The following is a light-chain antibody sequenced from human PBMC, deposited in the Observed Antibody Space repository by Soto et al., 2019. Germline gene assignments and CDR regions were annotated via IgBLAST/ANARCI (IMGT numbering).Light chain of an antibody. CDR2: DVS. V-gene: IGLV2-14*03. Sequence: QSVLTQPASVSRSPGQSITISCTGTISDVGGYNFVSWYQQYPGKAPKLMICDVSNRPSGVSNRFSGSKSGNTASLTISGLQAEDEADYYCSSFTGSNYVFGTGTKVTVL. J-gene: IGLJ1*01. CDR1: ISDVGGYNF. CDR3: SSFTGSNYV.